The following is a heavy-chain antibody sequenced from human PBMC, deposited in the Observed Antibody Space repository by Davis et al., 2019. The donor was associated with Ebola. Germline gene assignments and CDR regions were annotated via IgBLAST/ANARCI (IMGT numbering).Heavy chain of an antibody. CDR2: INHTGST. J-gene: IGHJ4*02. CDR3: ARGLLWFGELSSLYYFDY. V-gene: IGHV4-61*08. CDR1: DGSISSGDYY. Sequence: MPGGSLRLSCTVSDGSISSGDYYWTWIRQPPGKGLEWIGEINHTGSTSYNPSLKSRVTISVDTSKNQFSLKLTSVTAADTAVYYCARGLLWFGELSSLYYFDYWGQGTLVTVSS. D-gene: IGHD3-10*01.